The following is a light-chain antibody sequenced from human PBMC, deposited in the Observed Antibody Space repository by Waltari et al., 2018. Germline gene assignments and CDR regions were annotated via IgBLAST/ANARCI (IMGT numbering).Light chain of an antibody. Sequence: DIVMTQSPDSLAVSRGERATINCRSRQSVLYSSNNKNYLAWYQQKPGQPPKLLIYWASTRESGVPDRFSGSGSGTDFTLTISSLQAEDVAVYYCQQYYSTLYTFGQGTKLEIK. CDR3: QQYYSTLYT. CDR2: WAS. J-gene: IGKJ2*01. V-gene: IGKV4-1*01. CDR1: QSVLYSSNNKNY.